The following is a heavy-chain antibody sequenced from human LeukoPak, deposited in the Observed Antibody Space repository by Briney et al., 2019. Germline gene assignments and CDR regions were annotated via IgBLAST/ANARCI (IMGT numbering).Heavy chain of an antibody. Sequence: PGGSLRLSCAASGFTFSSYELYWVRQAPGKGLEWISYISSRSITIKYADSVRGRFTISRDDARESLYLQMNTLRAEDTAIYYCGASRQYVGAFDIWGQGTTVTVSS. J-gene: IGHJ3*02. CDR2: ISSRSITI. CDR3: GASRQYVGAFDI. V-gene: IGHV3-48*03. CDR1: GFTFSSYE. D-gene: IGHD3-16*01.